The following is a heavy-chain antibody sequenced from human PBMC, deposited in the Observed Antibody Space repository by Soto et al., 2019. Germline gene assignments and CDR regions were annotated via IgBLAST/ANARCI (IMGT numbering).Heavy chain of an antibody. CDR3: AKGRHSNYLAFDY. Sequence: GGSLRLSCAASGFTFSSYAMRWVRQAPGKGLEWVSAISGSGGSTYYADSVKGRFTISRDDSKNTLYLQMNSLRAEDTAVYYCAKGRHSNYLAFDYWGQGTLVTVSS. CDR1: GFTFSSYA. V-gene: IGHV3-23*01. J-gene: IGHJ4*02. CDR2: ISGSGGST. D-gene: IGHD4-4*01.